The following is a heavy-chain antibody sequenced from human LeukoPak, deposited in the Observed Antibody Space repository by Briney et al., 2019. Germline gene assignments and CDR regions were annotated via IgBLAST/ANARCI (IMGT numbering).Heavy chain of an antibody. CDR3: AKEVVPAANYYYYYYMDV. J-gene: IGHJ6*03. D-gene: IGHD2-2*01. Sequence: PGGSLRLSCAASGFTFSNYWMSWVRQAPGKGLEWVSAISGSGGSTYYADSVKGRFTISRDNSKNTLYLQMNSLRAEDTAVYYCAKEVVPAANYYYYYYMDVWGKGTTVTVSS. CDR1: GFTFSNYW. V-gene: IGHV3-23*01. CDR2: ISGSGGST.